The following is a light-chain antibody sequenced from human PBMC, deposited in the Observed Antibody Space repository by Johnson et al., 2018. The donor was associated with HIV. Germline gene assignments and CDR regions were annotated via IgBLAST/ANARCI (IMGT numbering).Light chain of an antibody. CDR3: GAWDSSLSAHFV. CDR1: SSNIGNNY. J-gene: IGLJ1*01. CDR2: EKN. Sequence: QSALTQPPSVSAAPGQKVTISCSGSSSNIGNNYVSWYQQLPGTAPKLLIYEKNKRPSGIPDRFSASKSGTSATLVITGLQTGDEADYYCGAWDSSLSAHFVFVTGTKVTVL. V-gene: IGLV1-51*02.